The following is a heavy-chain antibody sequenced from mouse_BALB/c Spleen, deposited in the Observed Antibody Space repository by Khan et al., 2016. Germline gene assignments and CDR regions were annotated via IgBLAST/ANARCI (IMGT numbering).Heavy chain of an antibody. V-gene: IGHV3-2*02. Sequence: LQESGPGLVKPSQSLSLTCTVTGYSITSDYAWNWIRQFPGNKLEWMGYISYSGSTNYNPSLKSRVSITRDTSKNQVFLQLNSVTTEDTATYYCASSFGYRGFAYWGQGTLVTVSA. J-gene: IGHJ3*01. CDR2: ISYSGST. CDR1: GYSITSDYA. D-gene: IGHD2-2*01. CDR3: ASSFGYRGFAY.